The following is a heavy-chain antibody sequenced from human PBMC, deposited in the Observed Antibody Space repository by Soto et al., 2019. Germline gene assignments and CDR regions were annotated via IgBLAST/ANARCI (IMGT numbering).Heavy chain of an antibody. CDR1: GGSISSGDYY. CDR2: IYYSGST. CDR3: ARITMIVVVNP. D-gene: IGHD3-22*01. V-gene: IGHV4-30-4*01. Sequence: SETLSLTCTVSGGSISSGDYYWSWIRQPPGKGLEWIGYIYYSGSTYYNPSLKSRVTISVDTSKNQFSLKLSSVTAADTAVYYCARITMIVVVNPWGQGTLVTVS. J-gene: IGHJ5*02.